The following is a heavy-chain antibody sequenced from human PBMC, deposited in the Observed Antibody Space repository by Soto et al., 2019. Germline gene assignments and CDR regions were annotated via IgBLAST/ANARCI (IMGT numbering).Heavy chain of an antibody. Sequence: QVQLVQSGAEVKKPGASVKVSCKASGYTFTSYGISWVRQAPGQGLEWMGWISAYNGNTNYAQKLQGRVTMTTDTSPSTAYMELRSLRSDDTAVYYCARELLVPAATPVWWFDPWGQGTLVTVSS. CDR1: GYTFTSYG. D-gene: IGHD2-2*01. J-gene: IGHJ5*02. CDR3: ARELLVPAATPVWWFDP. CDR2: ISAYNGNT. V-gene: IGHV1-18*01.